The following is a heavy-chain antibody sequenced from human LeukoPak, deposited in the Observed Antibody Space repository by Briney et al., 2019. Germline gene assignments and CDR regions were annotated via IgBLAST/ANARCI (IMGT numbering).Heavy chain of an antibody. CDR3: ARGRRGDIVVVVAATGATPINWFDP. CDR2: ISYDGSNK. V-gene: IGHV3-30-3*01. Sequence: GGSLRLSCAASGFTFSSYAMHWVRQAPGKGLEWVAVISYDGSNKYYADSVKGRFTISRDNSKNTLYLQMNSLRAEDTAVYYCARGRRGDIVVVVAATGATPINWFDPWGQGTLVTVSS. CDR1: GFTFSSYA. J-gene: IGHJ5*02. D-gene: IGHD2-15*01.